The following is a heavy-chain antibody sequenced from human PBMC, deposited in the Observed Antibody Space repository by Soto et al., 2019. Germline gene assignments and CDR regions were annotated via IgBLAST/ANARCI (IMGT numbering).Heavy chain of an antibody. CDR3: AKDRPPVSSWYDGSFDY. J-gene: IGHJ4*02. Sequence: GGSLRLSCAASGFTFSSYAMSWVRQAPGKGLEWVSAISGSGGSTYYADSVKGRFTISRDNSKNTLYLQMNSLRAEDTAVHYCAKDRPPVSSWYDGSFDYWGQGTLVTVSS. CDR2: ISGSGGST. D-gene: IGHD6-13*01. V-gene: IGHV3-23*01. CDR1: GFTFSSYA.